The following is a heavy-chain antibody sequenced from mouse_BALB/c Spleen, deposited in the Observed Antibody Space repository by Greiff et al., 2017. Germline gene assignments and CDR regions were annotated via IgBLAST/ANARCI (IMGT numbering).Heavy chain of an antibody. CDR2: ISSGSSTI. CDR3: ARGGGSSPLDY. CDR1: GFTFSSFG. J-gene: IGHJ2*01. V-gene: IGHV5-17*02. D-gene: IGHD1-1*01. Sequence: EVKVVESGGGLVQPGGSRKLSCAASGFTFSSFGMHWVRQAPEKGLEWVAYISSGSSTIYYADTVKGRFTISRDNPKNTLFLQMTSLRSEDTAMYYCARGGGSSPLDYWGQGTTLTVSS.